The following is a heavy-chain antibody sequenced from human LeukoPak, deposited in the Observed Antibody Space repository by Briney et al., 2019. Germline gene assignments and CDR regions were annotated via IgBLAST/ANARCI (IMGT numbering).Heavy chain of an antibody. CDR1: GFSVSGIH. D-gene: IGHD4-23*01. CDR2: LYSGGAT. V-gene: IGHV3-66*01. J-gene: IGHJ5*02. CDR3: ARGNGNVGGRLDP. Sequence: PGGSLRLSCVASGFSVSGIHMNWVRQAPGKDLEWVSGLYSGGATYYADSMGGRFNISRDHSKNTLYLQMTNLRVDDTAIYYCARGNGNVGGRLDPWGQGTRVTVSS.